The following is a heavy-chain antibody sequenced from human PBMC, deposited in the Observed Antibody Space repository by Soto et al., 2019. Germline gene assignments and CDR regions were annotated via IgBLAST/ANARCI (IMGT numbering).Heavy chain of an antibody. V-gene: IGHV3-30*03. CDR1: GVIFSSYG. CDR3: ATIAVPPAFDI. Sequence: PGGSLRLSCAASGVIFSSYGMSWVRQAPGKGLEWVAVMSFDGSIKYYADSVKGRFTISRDNSKNTLYLQMNSLRAEDTAVYYCATIAVPPAFDIWGQGTMVTVSS. D-gene: IGHD6-19*01. CDR2: MSFDGSIK. J-gene: IGHJ3*02.